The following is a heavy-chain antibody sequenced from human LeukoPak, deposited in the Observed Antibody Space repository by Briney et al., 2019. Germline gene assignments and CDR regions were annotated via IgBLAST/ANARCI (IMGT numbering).Heavy chain of an antibody. CDR3: ARLGDPHY. V-gene: IGHV4-59*08. Sequence: SETLSLTCTVSGGSIISDYWSWFRQPPGKGLEWIGYIYYSGSTNYNPSLKSRVTISVDTSKNQFSLKLSSVTAADTAVYYCARLGDPHYWGQGTLVTVSS. J-gene: IGHJ4*02. CDR1: GGSIISDY. CDR2: IYYSGST. D-gene: IGHD3-10*01.